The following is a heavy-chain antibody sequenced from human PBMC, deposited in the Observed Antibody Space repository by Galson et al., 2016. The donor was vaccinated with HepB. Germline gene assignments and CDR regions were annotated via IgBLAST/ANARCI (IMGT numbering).Heavy chain of an antibody. CDR3: AREFYLDY. D-gene: IGHD3-16*02. CDR2: ISYDGSHK. Sequence: SLRLSCAASGFTFNNYAMHWVRQAPGKGLEWVAVISYDGSHKYYADSVKGRFTISRDNSKNTLYLQMNSLRAEDTAVYYCAREFYLDYWGQGTLVTVSS. J-gene: IGHJ4*02. CDR1: GFTFNNYA. V-gene: IGHV3-30*04.